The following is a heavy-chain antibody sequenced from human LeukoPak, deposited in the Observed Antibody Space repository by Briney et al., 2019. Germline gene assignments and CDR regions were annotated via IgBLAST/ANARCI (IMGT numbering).Heavy chain of an antibody. CDR1: GGSISSSSYY. V-gene: IGHV4-39*07. J-gene: IGHJ5*02. CDR2: IYYSGST. CDR3: ARSSTAMVRRPAWFDP. Sequence: SETLSLTCTVSGGSISSSSYYWGWIRQPPGKGLEWIGSIYYSGSTYYNPSLKSRVTISVDTPKNQFSLKLSSVTAADTAVYYCARSSTAMVRRPAWFDPWGQGIQVTVSS. D-gene: IGHD3-10*01.